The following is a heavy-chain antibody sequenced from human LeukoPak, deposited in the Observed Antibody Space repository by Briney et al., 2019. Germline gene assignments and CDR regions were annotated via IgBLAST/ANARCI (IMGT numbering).Heavy chain of an antibody. V-gene: IGHV4-39*01. J-gene: IGHJ4*02. CDR2: IYYSGST. CDR1: GGSISSSSYY. CDR3: ARPGIAVAGPSRDY. Sequence: PSETLSLTCTVSGGSISSSSYYWGWIRQPPGKGLEWIGSIYYSGSTYYNPSLKSRATISVDTSKNQFSLKLSSVTAADTAVYYCARPGIAVAGPSRDYWGQGTLVTVSS. D-gene: IGHD6-19*01.